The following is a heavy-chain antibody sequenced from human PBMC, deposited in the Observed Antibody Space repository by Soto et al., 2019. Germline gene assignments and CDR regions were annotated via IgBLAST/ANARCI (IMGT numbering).Heavy chain of an antibody. CDR2: ISAYNGNT. V-gene: IGHV1-18*01. CDR3: ARVGGYDFWSGYYSQYYYMDV. D-gene: IGHD3-3*01. CDR1: GYTFTSYG. Sequence: ASVKVSCKASGYTFTSYGISWVRQAPGQGLERMRWISAYNGNTNYAQKLQGRVTMTTDTSTSTAYMELRSLRSDDTAVYYCARVGGYDFWSGYYSQYYYMDVWGKGTTVTVSS. J-gene: IGHJ6*03.